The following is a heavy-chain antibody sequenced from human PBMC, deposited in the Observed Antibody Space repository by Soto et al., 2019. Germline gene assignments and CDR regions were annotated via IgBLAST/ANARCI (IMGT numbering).Heavy chain of an antibody. D-gene: IGHD3-10*01. CDR3: ASSMGRGGNDY. J-gene: IGHJ4*02. CDR1: GFTFSDYW. V-gene: IGHV3-7*05. CDR2: IKTDGSEK. Sequence: EVQLVESGGGLVQPGGSLRLSCAASGFTFSDYWMSWVRQAPGKGLECVANIKTDGSEKYYVDPVKGRFTISRDNAKNSRYLPMNSLSAEDTAVYYCASSMGRGGNDYWGQGTRVAVSS.